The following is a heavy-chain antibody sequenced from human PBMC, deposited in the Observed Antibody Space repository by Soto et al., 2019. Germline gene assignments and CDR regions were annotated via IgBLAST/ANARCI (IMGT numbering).Heavy chain of an antibody. V-gene: IGHV3-30*03. CDR2: ISYDGSNK. Sequence: PGGALRLSCAASGFTFSSYGMHWVRQAPGKGLEWVAVISYDGSNKYYADSVKGRFTISRDNSKNTLYLQMNSLRAEDTAVYYCATVLVTASYYFDYWGQGTLVTVSS. CDR3: ATVLVTASYYFDY. J-gene: IGHJ4*02. CDR1: GFTFSSYG. D-gene: IGHD2-21*02.